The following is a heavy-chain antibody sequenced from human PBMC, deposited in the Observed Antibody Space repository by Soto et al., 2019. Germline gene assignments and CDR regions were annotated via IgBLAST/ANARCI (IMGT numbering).Heavy chain of an antibody. D-gene: IGHD6-13*01. Sequence: QLQLQESGPGLVKPSETLSLTCTVSGGSISSSSYYWGWIRQPPGKGLEWIGSIYYSGSTYYNPSLKSRVTISVDTSKNQFSLKLSSVTAADTAVYYCARRSRYSSSWLYAFDIWGQGTMVTVSS. J-gene: IGHJ3*02. CDR1: GGSISSSSYY. CDR3: ARRSRYSSSWLYAFDI. V-gene: IGHV4-39*01. CDR2: IYYSGST.